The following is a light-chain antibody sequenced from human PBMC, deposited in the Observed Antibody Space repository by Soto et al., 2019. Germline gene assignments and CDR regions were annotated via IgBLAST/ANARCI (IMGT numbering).Light chain of an antibody. CDR3: QQYKNWPTWT. CDR2: DAY. J-gene: IGKJ1*01. V-gene: IGKV3-15*01. CDR1: QGVGST. Sequence: EIVLTQSPATLAVSPGESVTVSCRASQGVGSTLAWYRQQPGQAHRLLIYDAYIRATGIPARFSGSGSGTEFTLTISSLQSEDFAVYYCQQYKNWPTWTFGQGTKLDI.